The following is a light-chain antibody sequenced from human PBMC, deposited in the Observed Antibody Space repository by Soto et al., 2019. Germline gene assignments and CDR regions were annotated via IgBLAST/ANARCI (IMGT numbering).Light chain of an antibody. Sequence: DIQMTQSPSSLSASVGDRVTITCRASQSISSYLNWYQQKPGKAPKLLIYAASSLQSGVPSRFSGSGSGTDFTLTISSLEAEDSATYYCQQSYSPYTFGQGTKLEIK. CDR2: AAS. J-gene: IGKJ2*01. V-gene: IGKV1-39*01. CDR1: QSISSY. CDR3: QQSYSPYT.